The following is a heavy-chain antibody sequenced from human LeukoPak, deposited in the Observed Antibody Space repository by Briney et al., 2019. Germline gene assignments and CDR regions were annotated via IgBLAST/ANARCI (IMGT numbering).Heavy chain of an antibody. CDR2: INHSGSS. J-gene: IGHJ3*02. CDR3: ARVGVDSSGYYYVNAFDI. Sequence: SETLSLTCAISGGSFSGYYWRWIRQPPGKGLEWIGEINHSGSSNYNPSLKSRITISVDTSKNQFSLRLSSMTAADTAVYYCARVGVDSSGYYYVNAFDIWGQGTMATVSS. D-gene: IGHD3-22*01. V-gene: IGHV4-34*01. CDR1: GGSFSGYY.